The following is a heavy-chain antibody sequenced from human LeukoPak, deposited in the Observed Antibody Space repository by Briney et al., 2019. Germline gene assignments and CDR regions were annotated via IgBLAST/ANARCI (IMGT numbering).Heavy chain of an antibody. CDR1: GGSISRGDYY. V-gene: IGHV4-30-4*08. J-gene: IGHJ4*02. D-gene: IGHD3-22*01. CDR3: ARARTYYYDSSGYQAFDY. Sequence: KPSETLSLTCTVSGGSISRGDYYGRWIRQPPGEGMEWIGYIYYSASTYYNPSLKSRITISVDTSKNQFSLKLSSVTAADTAVYYCARARTYYYDSSGYQAFDYWGQGTLVTVSS. CDR2: IYYSAST.